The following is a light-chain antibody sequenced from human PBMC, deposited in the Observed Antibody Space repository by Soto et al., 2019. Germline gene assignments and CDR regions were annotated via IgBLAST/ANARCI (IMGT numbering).Light chain of an antibody. J-gene: IGLJ2*01. Sequence: QSVLTHPPSASGTPGQRVTIACSGISSNIGANTVNWYQHLPGTAPKLLIYTNNKRPSGVPDRFSGSKSGTSASLAISGLKSEDEANYYCAAWDDSLNGHVVFGGGTKLTVL. CDR2: TNN. CDR1: SSNIGANT. V-gene: IGLV1-44*01. CDR3: AAWDDSLNGHVV.